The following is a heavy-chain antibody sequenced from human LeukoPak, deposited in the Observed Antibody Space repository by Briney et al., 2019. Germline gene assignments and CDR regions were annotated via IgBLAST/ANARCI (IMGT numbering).Heavy chain of an antibody. J-gene: IGHJ4*02. D-gene: IGHD6-19*01. Sequence: PGGSLRLSCAASGFKFDNYAMHWVRQAPGKGLEWVSGIIWNSGSIAYANSVKGRFTISRDNAQNSLYLRMNSLRPEDTALYYCVRAKEQWMETLDYWGQGTLVTVSS. CDR3: VRAKEQWMETLDY. V-gene: IGHV3-9*01. CDR1: GFKFDNYA. CDR2: IIWNSGSI.